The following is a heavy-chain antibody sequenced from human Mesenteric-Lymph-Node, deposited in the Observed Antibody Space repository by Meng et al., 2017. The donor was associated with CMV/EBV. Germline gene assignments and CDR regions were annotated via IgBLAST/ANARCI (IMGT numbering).Heavy chain of an antibody. Sequence: YTFSSYNIKWVRPATGQGLEWMGWMNPNSGNTGYAQNFQGRVIMTRNTSISTAHMELSSLRSEDTAVYYCARDMGLCISTSCPYFDYWGQGTLVTVSS. CDR1: YTFSSYN. CDR2: MNPNSGNT. V-gene: IGHV1-8*02. D-gene: IGHD2-2*01. CDR3: ARDMGLCISTSCPYFDY. J-gene: IGHJ4*02.